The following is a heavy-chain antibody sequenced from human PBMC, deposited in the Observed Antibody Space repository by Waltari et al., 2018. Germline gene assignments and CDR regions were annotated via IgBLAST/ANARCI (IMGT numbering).Heavy chain of an antibody. Sequence: EVQLVESGGGLVQPGGSLRLSCAASGFTFSSYWMHWVRQAPGKGLVWVSRINSDGSSTSYADSVKGRFTISRDNAKNTLYLQMNSLRAEDTAVYYCATDDYGDYEFYFDYWGQGTLVTVSS. CDR1: GFTFSSYW. J-gene: IGHJ4*02. D-gene: IGHD4-17*01. CDR2: INSDGSST. CDR3: ATDDYGDYEFYFDY. V-gene: IGHV3-74*01.